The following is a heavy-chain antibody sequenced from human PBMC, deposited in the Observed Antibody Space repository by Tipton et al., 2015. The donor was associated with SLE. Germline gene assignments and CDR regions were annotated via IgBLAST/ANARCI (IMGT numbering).Heavy chain of an antibody. CDR1: GFNFGIYG. D-gene: IGHD1-26*01. CDR3: ARGAGSGNYFQTEYFQD. Sequence: RSLRLSCAASGFNFGIYGMHWVRQAPGKGLEWVTLISHDGIKKYYADSVKGRFTISRDNSEKTLYLQMNSLRAEDTAVYYCARGAGSGNYFQTEYFQDWGQGTLVTVSS. J-gene: IGHJ1*01. CDR2: ISHDGIKK. V-gene: IGHV3-30-3*01.